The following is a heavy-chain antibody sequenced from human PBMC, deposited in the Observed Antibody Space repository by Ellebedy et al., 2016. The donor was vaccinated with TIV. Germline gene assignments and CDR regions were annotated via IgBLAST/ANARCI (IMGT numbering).Heavy chain of an antibody. J-gene: IGHJ4*02. CDR2: VYYSGST. CDR3: ARDGGSSEMAYFDY. V-gene: IGHV4-39*07. Sequence: MPSETLSLTCTVSGGSVSSGDHYWGWIRQPPGKGLEWIASVYYSGSTFYNPSLESRVTISLDTSKNQISLKLRSVTAADTAVYYCARDGGSSEMAYFDYWGQGTLVAVSS. CDR1: GGSVSSGDHY. D-gene: IGHD5-24*01.